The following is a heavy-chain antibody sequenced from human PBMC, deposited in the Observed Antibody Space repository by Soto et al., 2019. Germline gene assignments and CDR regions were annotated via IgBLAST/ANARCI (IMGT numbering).Heavy chain of an antibody. CDR2: IVVGSGNT. CDR1: GFTFTSSA. Sequence: ASVKVSCKASGFTFTSSAMQWGRQARGQRLEWIGWIVVGSGNTNYEQKFQERGTITRDMSTSTAYMELSSMRSEDTAVYYCAAEPTMIVGGAFDIWGQGTMVTVSS. V-gene: IGHV1-58*02. D-gene: IGHD3-22*01. J-gene: IGHJ3*02. CDR3: AAEPTMIVGGAFDI.